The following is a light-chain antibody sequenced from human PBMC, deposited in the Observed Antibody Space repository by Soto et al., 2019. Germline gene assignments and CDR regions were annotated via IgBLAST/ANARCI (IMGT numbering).Light chain of an antibody. J-gene: IGKJ4*01. Sequence: EIXLTQSPATLSLSPGETATLSCRASQSVSSSLAWYQQKPGQAPRLLLYDASNRATGIPGRFSGSASGTAFTLTISNLESDDFAVYFCQQRGSFGGGTKV. CDR1: QSVSSS. V-gene: IGKV3-11*01. CDR2: DAS. CDR3: QQRGS.